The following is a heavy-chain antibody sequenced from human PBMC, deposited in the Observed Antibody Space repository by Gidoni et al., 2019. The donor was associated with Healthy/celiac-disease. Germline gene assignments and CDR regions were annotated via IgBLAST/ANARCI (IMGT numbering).Heavy chain of an antibody. CDR3: TRDLDRYSSGWSPPGY. CDR1: GFTFGDYA. J-gene: IGHJ4*02. Sequence: EVQLVESGGGLLQPGRSLRLSCTASGFTFGDYAMSWFRQAPGKGLEWVGFIRSKAYGGTTEYAASVKGRFTISRDDSKSIAYLQMNSLKTEDTAVYYCTRDLDRYSSGWSPPGYWGQGTLVTVSS. D-gene: IGHD6-19*01. CDR2: IRSKAYGGTT. V-gene: IGHV3-49*03.